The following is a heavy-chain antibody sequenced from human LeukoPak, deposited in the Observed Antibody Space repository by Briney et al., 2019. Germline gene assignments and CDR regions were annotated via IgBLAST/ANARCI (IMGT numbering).Heavy chain of an antibody. V-gene: IGHV3-23*01. CDR2: ISNGGGSA. D-gene: IGHD2-2*01. J-gene: IGHJ4*02. CDR1: GFTFSSYP. CDR3: AARPRMPPRFDY. Sequence: GGSLRLSCAASGFTFSSYPMSWVRQAPGKGLQWVSAISNGGGSAYYADSVKGRFTISRDNSKSTLYLQMNSLRAEDTAIYYCAARPRMPPRFDYWGQGTLVTVSS.